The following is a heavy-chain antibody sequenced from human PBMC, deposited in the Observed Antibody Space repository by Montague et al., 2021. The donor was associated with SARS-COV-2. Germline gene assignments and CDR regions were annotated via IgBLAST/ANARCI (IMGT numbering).Heavy chain of an antibody. CDR2: IYYSGST. V-gene: IGHV4-59*01. CDR3: ARDSPTDFDWLFPDGGSYYYYMDA. D-gene: IGHD3-9*01. Sequence: SETLSLTCTVSGGSISSYYWSWIRQPPGKGLEWIGYIYYSGSTNYNPSLKSRVTISVDTSKNQFSLKLSSVTAADTAVYYCARDSPTDFDWLFPDGGSYYYYMDAWGKGTTVTVSS. J-gene: IGHJ6*03. CDR1: GGSISSYY.